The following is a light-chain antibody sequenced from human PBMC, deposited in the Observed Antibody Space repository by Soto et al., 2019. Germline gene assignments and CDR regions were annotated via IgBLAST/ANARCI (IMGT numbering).Light chain of an antibody. CDR2: LAS. CDR1: QSVSSY. V-gene: IGKV3-15*01. J-gene: IGKJ1*01. Sequence: EMVMTQSPATLSVSPGEIVTLYCMASQSVSSYLSWYQQKPGQPPRLLIYLASTRAAGIPARFSGSGSGTEFTLTISSLQAEDFAVYYCQQYKDWPPRFGQGTKVEIK. CDR3: QQYKDWPPR.